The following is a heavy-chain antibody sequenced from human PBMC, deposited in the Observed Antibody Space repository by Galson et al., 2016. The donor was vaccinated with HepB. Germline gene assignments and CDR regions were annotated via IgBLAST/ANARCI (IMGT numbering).Heavy chain of an antibody. D-gene: IGHD4-17*01. CDR1: SISSSTYY. CDR3: ARVYGYGFDV. J-gene: IGHJ6*02. CDR2: IYYSGTT. V-gene: IGHV4-39*01. Sequence: SISSSTYYWGWIRQPPGKGLEWIGNIYYSGTTYYSPSLKGRVTISVDTSKNQFSVKVNSVTAADTAVYYCARVYGYGFDVWGQGTTVTVSS.